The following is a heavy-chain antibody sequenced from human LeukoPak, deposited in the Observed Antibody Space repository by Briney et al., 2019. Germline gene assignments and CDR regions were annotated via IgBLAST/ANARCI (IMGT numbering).Heavy chain of an antibody. CDR1: GFTFSNYG. V-gene: IGHV3-33*01. D-gene: IGHD5-24*01. J-gene: IGHJ4*02. CDR2: IWYDGSNK. CDR3: ARSQLGGYFDY. Sequence: GRSLRLSCAASGFTFSNYGMHWVRQAPGKGLEWVALIWYDGSNKYYADSVKGRFTISRDNSKNTLYLQMNSLRAEDTAVYYCARSQLGGYFDYWGQGTLVTVPS.